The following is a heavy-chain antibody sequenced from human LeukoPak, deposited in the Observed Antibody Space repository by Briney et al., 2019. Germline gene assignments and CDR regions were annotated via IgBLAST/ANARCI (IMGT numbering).Heavy chain of an antibody. CDR2: ISGSGGST. CDR3: AKKVNYYDTSDPGGWFDP. CDR1: GFTFSSYA. V-gene: IGHV3-23*01. Sequence: GGSLRLSCAASGFTFSSYAMSWVRQAPGKGLEWVSTISGSGGSTYSADSVKGRFTISRDNSKNTPYLQMNSLRAEDTAVYFCAKKVNYYDTSDPGGWFDPWGQGTLVTVSS. D-gene: IGHD3-22*01. J-gene: IGHJ5*02.